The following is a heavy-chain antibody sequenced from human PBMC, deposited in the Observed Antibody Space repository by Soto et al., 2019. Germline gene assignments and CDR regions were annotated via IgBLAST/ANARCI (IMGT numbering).Heavy chain of an antibody. J-gene: IGHJ5*02. D-gene: IGHD2-15*01. Sequence: ETLSPTFTVSASYISNYGVSWIRHLPGKGLQWIGYIYYSGSTSYNPSLKSRVTISGDTFNNQFSLKLRSVTAADTGVYYCARGYRRTNWFDTLGQGALVTVSS. V-gene: IGHV4-59*01. CDR1: ASYISNYG. CDR2: IYYSGST. CDR3: ARGYRRTNWFDT.